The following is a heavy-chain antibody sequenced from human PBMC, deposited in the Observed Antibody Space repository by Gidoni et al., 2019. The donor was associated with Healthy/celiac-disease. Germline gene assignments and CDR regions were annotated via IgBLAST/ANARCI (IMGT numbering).Heavy chain of an antibody. J-gene: IGHJ6*02. CDR2: IIPIFGTA. Sequence: VKVSCKASGRTFSSYAISWVRQAPGQGLEWMGGIIPIFGTANYAQKFQGRVSITADESTSTAYMELSSLRSEDTAVYYGARWELLGDYYYYGMDVWGQGTTVTVSS. D-gene: IGHD1-26*01. V-gene: IGHV1-69*01. CDR3: ARWELLGDYYYYGMDV. CDR1: GRTFSSYA.